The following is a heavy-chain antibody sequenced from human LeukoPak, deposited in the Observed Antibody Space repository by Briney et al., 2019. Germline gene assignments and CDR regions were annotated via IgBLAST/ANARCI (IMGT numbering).Heavy chain of an antibody. J-gene: IGHJ6*02. V-gene: IGHV4-59*01. CDR1: GGSISSYY. D-gene: IGHD3-22*01. CDR2: IYYSGST. CDR3: ARDHYYYDTSGYKYYGMDV. Sequence: PSETLSLTRTVSGGSISSYYWSWIRQPPGKGLEWIGYIYYSGSTNYNPSLKSRVTISVDTSKNQFSLKLSSVTAADTAVYYCARDHYYYDTSGYKYYGMDVWGQGTTVTVSS.